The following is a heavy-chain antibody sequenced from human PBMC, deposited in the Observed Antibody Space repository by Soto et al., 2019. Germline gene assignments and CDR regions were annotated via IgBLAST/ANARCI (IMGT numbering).Heavy chain of an antibody. CDR3: ARPSSGGPDILTGGGDTDAFDI. Sequence: SETLSLTCTVSGGSISSGGYYWSWIRQHPGKGLEWIGYIYYSGSTYYNPSLKSRVTISVDTSKNQFSLKLSSVTAADTAVYYCARPSSGGPDILTGGGDTDAFDIWGQGTMVTVSS. D-gene: IGHD3-9*01. CDR1: GGSISSGGYY. J-gene: IGHJ3*02. V-gene: IGHV4-31*03. CDR2: IYYSGST.